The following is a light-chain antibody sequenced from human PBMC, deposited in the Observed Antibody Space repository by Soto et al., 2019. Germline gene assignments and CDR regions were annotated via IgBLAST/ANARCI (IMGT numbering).Light chain of an antibody. J-gene: IGLJ2*01. V-gene: IGLV2-8*01. Sequence: QSALTQPPSASGSPGQSVTISCTGTSSDIGSYNHVSWYQQHPGKAPKLMIYEVSKRPSGVPDRFSGSKSGNTASLTVSGLQAEDEDDYYCSSFAGSTVVFGGGTQLTVL. CDR3: SSFAGSTVV. CDR1: SSDIGSYNH. CDR2: EVS.